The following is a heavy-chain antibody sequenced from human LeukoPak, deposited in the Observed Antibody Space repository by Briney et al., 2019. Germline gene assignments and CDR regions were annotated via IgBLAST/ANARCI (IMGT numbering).Heavy chain of an antibody. CDR1: GGSFSGYY. Sequence: PSETLSLTCAVYGGSFSGYYWSWIRQPPGKGLEWIGEINHSGSTNYNPSLKSRVTISVDTSKNQFSLKLSSVTAADTAVYYCAREYYYDRAYNWFDPWGQGTLVTVSS. D-gene: IGHD3-22*01. CDR2: INHSGST. CDR3: AREYYYDRAYNWFDP. V-gene: IGHV4-34*01. J-gene: IGHJ5*02.